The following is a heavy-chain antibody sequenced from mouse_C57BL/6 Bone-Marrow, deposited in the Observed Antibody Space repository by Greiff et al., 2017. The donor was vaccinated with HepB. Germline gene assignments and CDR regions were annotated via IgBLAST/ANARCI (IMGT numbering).Heavy chain of an antibody. J-gene: IGHJ2*01. CDR1: GYSITSGYY. Sequence: EVKLMESGPGLVKPSQSLSLTCSVTGYSITSGYYWNWIRQFPGNKLEWMGYISYDGSNNYNPSLKNRISITRDTAKNQFFLKLNSVTTEDTATYYCASEELGGPSFDYWGQGTTLTVSS. D-gene: IGHD4-1*01. CDR3: ASEELGGPSFDY. CDR2: ISYDGSN. V-gene: IGHV3-6*01.